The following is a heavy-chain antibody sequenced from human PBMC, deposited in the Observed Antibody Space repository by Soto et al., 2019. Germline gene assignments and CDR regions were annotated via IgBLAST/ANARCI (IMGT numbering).Heavy chain of an antibody. CDR2: ISGSDGRT. V-gene: IGHV3-23*01. CDR1: GFTFSSSA. J-gene: IGHJ5*02. CDR3: AKSLNINWKNWFDP. D-gene: IGHD1-1*01. Sequence: EVQILESGGGLVQPGGSLRLSCAASGFTFSSSAMNWVRQAPGKGLEWVSVISGSDGRTHYADSVKGRFTISRDNSKITLYLDMNSLRAEDTAVYYCAKSLNINWKNWFDPWGQGTLVTVSS.